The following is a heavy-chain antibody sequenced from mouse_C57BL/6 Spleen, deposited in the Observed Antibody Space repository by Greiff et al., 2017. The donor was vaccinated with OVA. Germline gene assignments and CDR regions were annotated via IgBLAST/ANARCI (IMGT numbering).Heavy chain of an antibody. J-gene: IGHJ2*01. D-gene: IGHD4-1*01. Sequence: DVKLVESGGGLVKPGGSLKLSCAASGFTFSDYGMHWVRQAPEKGLEWVAYISSGSSTIYYADTVKGRFTISRDNAKNTLFLQMTSLRSEDTAMYYCARALTGTGGLFDYWGQGTTLTVSS. CDR1: GFTFSDYG. V-gene: IGHV5-17*01. CDR2: ISSGSSTI. CDR3: ARALTGTGGLFDY.